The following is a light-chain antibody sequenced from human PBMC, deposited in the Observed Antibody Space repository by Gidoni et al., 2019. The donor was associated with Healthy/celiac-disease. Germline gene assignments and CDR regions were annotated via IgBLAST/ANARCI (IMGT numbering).Light chain of an antibody. CDR3: QQSDSTPLT. J-gene: IGKJ4*01. CDR1: QSISSY. Sequence: DIQTTLSPSSLSASVVERVTITFRASQSISSYLNWYQQKPGKAPKLLIYAASSMQSGVPSRFSGSGSGTDFTLTISSLQPEDFATYYCQQSDSTPLTFGGGTKVEIK. V-gene: IGKV1-39*01. CDR2: AAS.